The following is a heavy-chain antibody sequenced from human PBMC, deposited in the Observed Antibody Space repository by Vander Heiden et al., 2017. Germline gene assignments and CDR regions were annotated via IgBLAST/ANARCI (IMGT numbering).Heavy chain of an antibody. D-gene: IGHD3-22*01. CDR3: AASSPPENYFDSVGYDQRGYFDY. CDR2: IIPSLPPA. CDR1: GGTFNNFG. Sequence: QVPLVPSGAEVTKPGSSVKVSCKASGGTFNNFGINWVLQATGQGLEWMGGIIPSLPPANDAHKFQGRVTINADESTNTADMELSSLRSEDSALYYWAASSPPENYFDSVGYDQRGYFDYWGQGTRVTGSS. V-gene: IGHV1-69*01. J-gene: IGHJ4*02.